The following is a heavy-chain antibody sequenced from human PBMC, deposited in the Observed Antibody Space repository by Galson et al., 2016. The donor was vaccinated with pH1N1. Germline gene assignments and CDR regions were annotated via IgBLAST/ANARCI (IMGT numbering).Heavy chain of an antibody. CDR1: GFTFSNYW. CDR3: ARRYFDY. V-gene: IGHV3-7*03. Sequence: SLRLSCAGSGFTFSNYWMTWVRQAPGKGLEWVANIKQDGSEKFYVASVKGRFTISRDNAKNSLFLQMNSLRAEDTAVYYCARRYFDYWGQGTLVSVSS. CDR2: IKQDGSEK. J-gene: IGHJ4*02.